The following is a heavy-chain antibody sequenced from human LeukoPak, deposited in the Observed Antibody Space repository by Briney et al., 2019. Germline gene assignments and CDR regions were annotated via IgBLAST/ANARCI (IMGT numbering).Heavy chain of an antibody. J-gene: IGHJ6*02. CDR1: GFTFSSYS. CDR3: ARGGYYENYYYGMDV. D-gene: IGHD2-15*01. V-gene: IGHV3-48*02. Sequence: GGSLRLSCAASGFTFSSYSMNWVRQAPGKGLEWVSHITASGTAMFYADSVKGRFTISRDNAKNSLYLQMNSLRDEDTAVYYCARGGYYENYYYGMDVWGQGTTVTVSS. CDR2: ITASGTAM.